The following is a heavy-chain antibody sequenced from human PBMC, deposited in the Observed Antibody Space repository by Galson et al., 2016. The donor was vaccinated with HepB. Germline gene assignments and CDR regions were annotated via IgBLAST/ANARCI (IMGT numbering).Heavy chain of an antibody. D-gene: IGHD5-12*01. CDR1: GFTFSRYT. CDR2: ISTSSTYI. Sequence: SLRLSCAASGFTFSRYTMNWVRRAPGKGLEWVSSISTSSTYIYYADSMKGRFTSSRDNAKKSLYLQMSSLRADDTAIYYCARESSGYDYDFDLWGLGTLVTVSS. J-gene: IGHJ4*02. CDR3: ARESSGYDYDFDL. V-gene: IGHV3-21*01.